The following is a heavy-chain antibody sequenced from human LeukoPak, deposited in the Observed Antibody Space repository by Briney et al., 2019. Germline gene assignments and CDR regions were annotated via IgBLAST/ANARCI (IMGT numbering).Heavy chain of an antibody. CDR1: GYSFTTFW. J-gene: IGHJ4*02. CDR3: ARRSYSNYPDY. CDR2: IYPGDSDT. V-gene: IGHV5-51*01. D-gene: IGHD4-11*01. Sequence: GESLKISCKGSGYSFTTFWIGWVRQMPGKGLEWMGIIYPGDSDTTYSPSFEGQVIISVDKSINTAYLQWSSLKASDTAMYYCARRSYSNYPDYWGQGTMVTVSS.